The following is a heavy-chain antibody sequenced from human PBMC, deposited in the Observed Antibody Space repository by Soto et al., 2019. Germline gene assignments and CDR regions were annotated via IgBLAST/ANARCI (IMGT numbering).Heavy chain of an antibody. CDR3: ARERGGGLYYGSGSYYPSLYYYYGMGV. D-gene: IGHD3-10*01. J-gene: IGHJ6*02. V-gene: IGHV1-46*01. CDR2: INPSGGYT. Sequence: ASVKVSCKASGYTFTSYYMNWVRQAPGQGLEWLGIINPSGGYTTYAQRFLGRVTMTSDTSTSTVHMELGSLTSEDTAVYYCARERGGGLYYGSGSYYPSLYYYYGMGVWGQGTTVTVSS. CDR1: GYTFTSYY.